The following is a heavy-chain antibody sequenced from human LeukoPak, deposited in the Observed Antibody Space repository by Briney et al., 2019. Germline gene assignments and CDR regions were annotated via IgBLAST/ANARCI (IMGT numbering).Heavy chain of an antibody. D-gene: IGHD1-26*01. CDR2: INSDGSST. V-gene: IGHV3-74*01. CDR1: GFTFSSYW. Sequence: PGGSLRLSCAASGFTFSSYWMHWVRQAPGKGLVWVARINSDGSSTYYADSLKGRFTISRDNAKNTLYLQMNSLRAEDTAVYYCAREGGTDFDPPDVRGQGTLVTVSS. J-gene: IGHJ4*02. CDR3: AREGGTDFDPPDV.